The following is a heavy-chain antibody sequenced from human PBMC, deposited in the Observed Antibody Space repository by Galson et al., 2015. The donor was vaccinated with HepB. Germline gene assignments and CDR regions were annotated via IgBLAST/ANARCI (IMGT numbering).Heavy chain of an antibody. J-gene: IGHJ4*02. Sequence: SVKVSCKVSGYTLTELSMHWVRQAPGKGLEWMGGFDPEDGETIYAQKFQGRVTMTEDTSTDTAYMELSSLRSEDTAVYYCATTRPTRTIAAAGLFDYWGQGTLVTVSS. D-gene: IGHD6-13*01. CDR2: FDPEDGET. CDR3: ATTRPTRTIAAAGLFDY. CDR1: GYTLTELS. V-gene: IGHV1-24*01.